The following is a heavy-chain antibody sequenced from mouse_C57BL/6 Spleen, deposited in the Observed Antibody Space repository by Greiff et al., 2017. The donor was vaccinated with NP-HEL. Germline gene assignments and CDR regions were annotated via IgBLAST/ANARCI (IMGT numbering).Heavy chain of an antibody. CDR2: INPSNGGT. D-gene: IGHD2-3*01. V-gene: IGHV1-53*01. J-gene: IGHJ3*01. CDR1: GYTFTSYW. CDR3: ARWDDGYYSWFAY. Sequence: VPLQQPGTELVKPGASVKLSCKASGYTFTSYWMHWVQQRPGQGLEWIGNINPSNGGTKYNEKFKSKATLTVDNSSSTADMQLSSLTSEDSAVYYCARWDDGYYSWFAYWGQGTLVTVSA.